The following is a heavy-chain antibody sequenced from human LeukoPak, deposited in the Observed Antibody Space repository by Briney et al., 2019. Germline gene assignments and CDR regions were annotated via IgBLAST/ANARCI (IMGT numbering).Heavy chain of an antibody. CDR3: ARLTMIRGVRHFDS. J-gene: IGHJ4*02. CDR2: IYHSGST. CDR1: GGSISSSNW. Sequence: SETLSLTCAVSGGSISSSNWWSWVRQPPGKGLEWIGEIYHSGSTNYSPSLKSRVTISVDKSKNQFSLRLSSVTAADTAVYYCARLTMIRGVRHFDSWGQGTLVTVSS. V-gene: IGHV4-4*02. D-gene: IGHD3-10*01.